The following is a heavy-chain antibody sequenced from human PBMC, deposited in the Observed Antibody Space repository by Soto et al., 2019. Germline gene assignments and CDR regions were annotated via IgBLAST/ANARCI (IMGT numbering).Heavy chain of an antibody. Sequence: GGSLRLSCSASGFTFSSYAMHWVRQVPGKGLVWVSRINNDGSATTYADSVKGRFTISRDNAKNTVYLQMNSLRAEDTAVYYCVRDKPHNWFDPWGQGTPVTVSS. CDR1: GFTFSSYA. CDR2: INNDGSAT. V-gene: IGHV3-74*01. J-gene: IGHJ5*02. CDR3: VRDKPHNWFDP.